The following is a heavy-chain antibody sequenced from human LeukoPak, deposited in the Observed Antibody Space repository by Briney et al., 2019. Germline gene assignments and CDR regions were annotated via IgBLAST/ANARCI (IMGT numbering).Heavy chain of an antibody. CDR1: GFTFSSYA. D-gene: IGHD6-6*01. V-gene: IGHV3-30*01. J-gene: IGHJ5*02. Sequence: GGSLRLSCAASGFTFSSYAMHWVRQAPGKGLEWVAVISYDGSNKYYADSVKGRFTISRDNSKNTLYLRMNSLRAEDTAVYYCARDFSSSWGQGTLVTVSS. CDR2: ISYDGSNK. CDR3: ARDFSSS.